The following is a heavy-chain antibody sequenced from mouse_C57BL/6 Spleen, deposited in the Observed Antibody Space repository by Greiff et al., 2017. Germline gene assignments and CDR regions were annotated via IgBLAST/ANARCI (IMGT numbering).Heavy chain of an antibody. Sequence: KQPGAELVMPGASVKLSCKASGYTFTSYWMHWVKQRPGQGLEWIGEIDPSDSYTNYNQKFKGKSTLTVDKSSSTAYMQLSSLTSEDSAVYYCARGYYGSSYGYFDVWGTGTTVTVSS. D-gene: IGHD1-1*01. J-gene: IGHJ1*03. CDR2: IDPSDSYT. V-gene: IGHV1-69*01. CDR1: GYTFTSYW. CDR3: ARGYYGSSYGYFDV.